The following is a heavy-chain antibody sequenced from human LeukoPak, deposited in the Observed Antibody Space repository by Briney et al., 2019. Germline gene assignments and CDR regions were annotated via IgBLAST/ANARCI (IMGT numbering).Heavy chain of an antibody. V-gene: IGHV3-23*01. D-gene: IGHD4-23*01. Sequence: PGGSLRLSCAASGFPFSTYGMSWVRQAPGKGLEWVSAITPTSGTTSYAYPVKGRFTISRDNSKITLYLQMDSMRAEDTAVYYCAKRSDYSSNWNHFDYAGQATLVTVSS. J-gene: IGHJ4*02. CDR2: ITPTSGTT. CDR1: GFPFSTYG. CDR3: AKRSDYSSNWNHFDY.